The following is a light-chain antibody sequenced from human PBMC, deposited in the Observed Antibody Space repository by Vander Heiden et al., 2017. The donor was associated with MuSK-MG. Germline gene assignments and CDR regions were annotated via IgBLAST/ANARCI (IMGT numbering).Light chain of an antibody. CDR3: QQRSNWPPLT. Sequence: EIVLTQSPATLSLSPGESATLSCRASQSVSSYLAWYQQKPGQEPRLLIYDASNRATGIPARFSGSGSGTDFTLTISSLEPEDFAVYYCQQRSNWPPLTFGGGTKVEIK. CDR1: QSVSSY. CDR2: DAS. V-gene: IGKV3-11*01. J-gene: IGKJ4*01.